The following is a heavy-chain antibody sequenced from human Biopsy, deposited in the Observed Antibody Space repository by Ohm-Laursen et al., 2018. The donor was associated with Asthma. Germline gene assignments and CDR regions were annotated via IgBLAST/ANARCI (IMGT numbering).Heavy chain of an antibody. CDR2: INSVFGTT. D-gene: IGHD2-2*01. CDR1: GGTLNTYV. J-gene: IGHJ4*02. CDR3: ARKAGSCISRTCYSLDF. V-gene: IGHV1-69*01. Sequence: SSVKVSCKSLGGTLNTYVIGWVRQAPGQGLEWMGGINSVFGTTTYPRKFQDRVTITADDSASTVYMELSSLRSEDTAVYYCARKAGSCISRTCYSLDFWGQGTLVTVSS.